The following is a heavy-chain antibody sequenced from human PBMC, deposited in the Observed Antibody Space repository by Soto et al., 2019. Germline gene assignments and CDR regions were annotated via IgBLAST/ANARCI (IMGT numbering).Heavy chain of an antibody. J-gene: IGHJ4*02. Sequence: AASVKVSCKASGGTFSSYAISWVRQAPGQGLEWLGGIIPIFGTANYAQKFQGRVTITADESTSTAYMELSSLRSEDTAVYYCARGYCSSTSCYNAGIDYWGQGTLVTISS. CDR3: ARGYCSSTSCYNAGIDY. V-gene: IGHV1-69*13. D-gene: IGHD2-2*02. CDR2: IIPIFGTA. CDR1: GGTFSSYA.